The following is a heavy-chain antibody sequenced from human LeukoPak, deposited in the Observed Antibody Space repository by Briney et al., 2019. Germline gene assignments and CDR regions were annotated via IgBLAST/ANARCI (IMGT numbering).Heavy chain of an antibody. D-gene: IGHD1-26*01. V-gene: IGHV3-66*01. J-gene: IGHJ5*02. CDR3: ARSSGEQPPFDP. Sequence: GGSLRLSCAGSGFTVSSSYMSWVRQAPGRGLEWVSILYSGGSIFYADSVKGRFTISRDISKNMLHLQMNSLRAEDTAVYYCARSSGEQPPFDPWGQGTLVTVSS. CDR1: GFTVSSSY. CDR2: LYSGGSI.